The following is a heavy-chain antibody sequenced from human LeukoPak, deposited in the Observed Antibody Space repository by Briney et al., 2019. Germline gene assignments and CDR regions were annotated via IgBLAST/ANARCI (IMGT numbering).Heavy chain of an antibody. D-gene: IGHD3-10*01. CDR3: ATDKLGGSGSLDY. CDR2: ISGSGGST. CDR1: GFTFSSYA. V-gene: IGHV3-23*01. Sequence: GGSLRLSCAASGFTFSSYAMSWVRQAPGKGLEWVSAISGSGGSTYYADSVKGRFTISRDTSKNTLYLQMNSLRAEDTAVYYCATDKLGGSGSLDYWGQGTLVTVSS. J-gene: IGHJ4*02.